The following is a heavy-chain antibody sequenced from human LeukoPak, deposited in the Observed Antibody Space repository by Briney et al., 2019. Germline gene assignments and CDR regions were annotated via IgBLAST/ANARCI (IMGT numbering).Heavy chain of an antibody. CDR3: ARVTGYMTEDYFDY. CDR2: VYYSGST. D-gene: IGHD6-13*01. CDR1: GGSINSYY. V-gene: IGHV4-59*01. Sequence: SETLSLTCTVSGGSINSYYWSWIRQPPGKGLEWIGYVYYSGSTNYNPSLKSRVTISVDTSKNQFSLRLSSVTAADTAVYYCARVTGYMTEDYFDYWGQGTLITVSS. J-gene: IGHJ4*02.